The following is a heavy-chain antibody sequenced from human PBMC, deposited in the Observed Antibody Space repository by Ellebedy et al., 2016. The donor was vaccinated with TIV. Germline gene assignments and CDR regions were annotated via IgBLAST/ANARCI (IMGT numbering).Heavy chain of an antibody. Sequence: PGGSLRLSCAASGFSFRSYWMSWVRQAPGKGLEWVANIYQDGSDEYYVDSVKGRFTISRDNAKNSLYLQMNGLRAEDTAVYYCARRRSYGDYAVQVNPWFDPWGQGTLVTVSS. CDR2: IYQDGSDE. J-gene: IGHJ5*02. V-gene: IGHV3-7*01. D-gene: IGHD4-17*01. CDR1: GFSFRSYW. CDR3: ARRRSYGDYAVQVNPWFDP.